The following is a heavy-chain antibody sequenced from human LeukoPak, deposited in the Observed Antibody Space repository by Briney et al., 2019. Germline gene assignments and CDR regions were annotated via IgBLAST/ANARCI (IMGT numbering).Heavy chain of an antibody. Sequence: GASVKVSCKASGYTFTGYYMHWVRQAPGQRLEWMGWINAGNGNTKYSQEFQGRVTITRDTSASTAYMELSSLRSEDMAVYYCAREGYYDSSGYYWTDFDYWGQGTLVTVSS. CDR1: GYTFTGYY. CDR2: INAGNGNT. CDR3: AREGYYDSSGYYWTDFDY. D-gene: IGHD3-22*01. V-gene: IGHV1-3*03. J-gene: IGHJ4*02.